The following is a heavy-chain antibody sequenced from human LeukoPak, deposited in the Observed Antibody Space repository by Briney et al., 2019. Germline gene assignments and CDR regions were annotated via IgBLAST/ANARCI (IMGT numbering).Heavy chain of an antibody. J-gene: IGHJ4*02. Sequence: ASVKVSCKAYGYTFTGYYMHWVRQAPGQGLEWMGWINPNSGGTKYVQKFQGWVTMTRDTSVSSAYMQLSRLRSDDTAVYYCARGGDILTGPIDYRGQGTLVTVSS. D-gene: IGHD3-9*01. CDR3: ARGGDILTGPIDY. CDR1: GYTFTGYY. V-gene: IGHV1-2*04. CDR2: INPNSGGT.